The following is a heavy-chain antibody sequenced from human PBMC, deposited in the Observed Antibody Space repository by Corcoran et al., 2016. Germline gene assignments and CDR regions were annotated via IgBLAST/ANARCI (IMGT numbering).Heavy chain of an antibody. Sequence: QVQLVQSGAEVKKPGASVKVSCKASGYTFTSYGISWVRQAPGQGLEWMGWFSAYNGNTNYAQKLQGRVTMTTDTSTSTAYMELRSLRSDDTAVYYCARDNYDILTGSNLYFDYWGQGTLVTVSS. CDR2: FSAYNGNT. CDR1: GYTFTSYG. V-gene: IGHV1-18*01. J-gene: IGHJ4*02. CDR3: ARDNYDILTGSNLYFDY. D-gene: IGHD3-9*01.